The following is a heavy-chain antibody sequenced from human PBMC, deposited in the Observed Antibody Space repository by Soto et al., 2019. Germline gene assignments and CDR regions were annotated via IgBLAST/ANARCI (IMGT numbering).Heavy chain of an antibody. CDR2: INPNSGGT. D-gene: IGHD2-2*01. V-gene: IGHV1-2*02. J-gene: IGHJ6*02. CDR3: ARDGGADCSSTSCHGEVDYYYYGMDV. Sequence: ASVKVSCKASGYTFTGYYMHWVRQAPGQGLEWMGWINPNSGGTNYAQKFQGRVTMTRDTSISTAYMELSRLRSDDTAVYYCARDGGADCSSTSCHGEVDYYYYGMDVWGQGTTVTVS. CDR1: GYTFTGYY.